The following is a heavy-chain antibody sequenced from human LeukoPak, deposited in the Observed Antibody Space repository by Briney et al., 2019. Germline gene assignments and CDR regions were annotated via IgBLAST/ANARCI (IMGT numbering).Heavy chain of an antibody. Sequence: GSLRLSCAASGFTFSSYWMNWVRQPPGEGLEWIGEINHSGSTNYNPSLKSRVTISVDTSKNQFTLKLRFVTAADTAVYYCAVAGYGRRFDYWGQGTLVTVSS. CDR3: AVAGYGRRFDY. CDR2: INHSGST. V-gene: IGHV4-34*08. CDR1: GFTFSSYW. D-gene: IGHD5-18*01. J-gene: IGHJ4*02.